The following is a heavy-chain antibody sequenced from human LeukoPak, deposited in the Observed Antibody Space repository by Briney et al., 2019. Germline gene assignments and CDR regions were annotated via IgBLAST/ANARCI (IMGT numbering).Heavy chain of an antibody. J-gene: IGHJ6*02. V-gene: IGHV4-34*01. CDR1: GGSFSGYY. Sequence: TSEPLSLTCAVNGGSFSGYYWSWIRQPPGKGLEWIGEINHSGSTNYNPSLKSRVTISVDTSKNQFSLKLSSVTAADTAVYYCARGVGRGHYYGMDVWGQGTTVTVSS. CDR2: INHSGST. CDR3: ARGVGRGHYYGMDV. D-gene: IGHD3-10*01.